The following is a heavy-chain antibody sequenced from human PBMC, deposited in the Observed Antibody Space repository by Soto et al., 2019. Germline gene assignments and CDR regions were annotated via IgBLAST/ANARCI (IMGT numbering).Heavy chain of an antibody. Sequence: EVQLVESGGGLVKPGGSLRLSCAASGFTFSNAWMSWVRQAPGKGLEWVGRIKSKTDGGTTDYAAPVKGRFTISRDDSKNTLYLQMNSLKTEDTAVYYCTTTEILVVVAKAAFDIWGQGTMVTVSS. D-gene: IGHD2-15*01. V-gene: IGHV3-15*01. CDR1: GFTFSNAW. CDR3: TTTEILVVVAKAAFDI. CDR2: IKSKTDGGTT. J-gene: IGHJ3*02.